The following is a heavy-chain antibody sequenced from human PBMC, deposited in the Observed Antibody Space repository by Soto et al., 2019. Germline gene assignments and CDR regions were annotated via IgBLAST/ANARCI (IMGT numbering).Heavy chain of an antibody. CDR1: GFSFSSYA. V-gene: IGHV3-23*01. Sequence: LRLSCAASGFSFSSYAMSWVRQAPGKELEWVSAISGSGGTTYYAPSVKGRFTISRDNSKNTLYLQINSLRAEDTAVYYCAGRITIFGVVSPSQSRFDPWGQGTLVTVSS. CDR3: AGRITIFGVVSPSQSRFDP. J-gene: IGHJ5*02. CDR2: ISGSGGTT. D-gene: IGHD3-3*01.